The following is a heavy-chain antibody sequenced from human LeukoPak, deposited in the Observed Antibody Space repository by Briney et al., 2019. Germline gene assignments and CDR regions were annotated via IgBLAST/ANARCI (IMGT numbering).Heavy chain of an antibody. Sequence: PSETLSLTCIVSGASISSSYRSWIRQSPGTGLEWIAYIHFTGTTNYNPSLKNRVTISVDTSKNQFSLRLTSVTAADTAVYYCTSLRDFWNGHYAFDSWGQGALVSVSS. CDR2: IHFTGTT. CDR1: GASISSSY. D-gene: IGHD3-3*01. CDR3: TSLRDFWNGHYAFDS. V-gene: IGHV4-59*01. J-gene: IGHJ4*02.